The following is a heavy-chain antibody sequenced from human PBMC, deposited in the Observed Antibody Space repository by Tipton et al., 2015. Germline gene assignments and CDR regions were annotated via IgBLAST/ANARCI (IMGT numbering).Heavy chain of an antibody. Sequence: SLRLSCAASGFTISTHEMTWVRQAPGKGLEWISYLSALGDTIYYADSVRGRFTISRDDAKNSLYLQLNSLRAEDTAVYYCVRGRYGDYVSFGYYIGMDVWGQGTMVTVSS. CDR1: GFTISTHE. CDR2: LSALGDTI. V-gene: IGHV3-48*03. CDR3: VRGRYGDYVSFGYYIGMDV. J-gene: IGHJ6*02. D-gene: IGHD4-17*01.